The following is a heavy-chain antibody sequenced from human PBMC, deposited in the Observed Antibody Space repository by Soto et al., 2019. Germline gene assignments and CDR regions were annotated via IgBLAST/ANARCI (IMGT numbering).Heavy chain of an antibody. Sequence: GGSLRLSCAASGFTFSSYGMHWVRQAPGKGLEWVAVIWYDGSNKYYADSVKGRFTISRDNSKNTLYLQMNSLRAEDTAVYYCARAFWSGTHYYYYGMDVWGQGTTVTVSS. J-gene: IGHJ6*02. CDR2: IWYDGSNK. CDR3: ARAFWSGTHYYYYGMDV. V-gene: IGHV3-33*01. CDR1: GFTFSSYG. D-gene: IGHD3-3*01.